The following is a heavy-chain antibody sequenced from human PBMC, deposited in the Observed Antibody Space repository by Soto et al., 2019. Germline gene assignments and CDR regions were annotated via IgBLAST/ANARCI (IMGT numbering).Heavy chain of an antibody. J-gene: IGHJ4*02. V-gene: IGHV3-23*01. CDR1: PFVFSRYA. CDR2: ISGSGGST. CDR3: AKDVKAEGAYLFDY. Sequence: GGAFRLPCPASPFVFSRYAMCSVRQAPGKGVEWVSAISGSGGSTYYADSVKGRFTSSRDNSKNTLYLQMNSLRAEDTAVYYCAKDVKAEGAYLFDYWGQGTLVTVSS.